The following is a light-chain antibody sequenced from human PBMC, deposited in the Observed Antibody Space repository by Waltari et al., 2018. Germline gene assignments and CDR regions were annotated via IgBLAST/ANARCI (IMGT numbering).Light chain of an antibody. CDR3: QQRSNWPIT. CDR2: DAS. CDR1: QGVSSY. V-gene: IGKV3-11*01. Sequence: EIVLTQSPATLSLSPGERATLSCRASQGVSSYLAWYQQRPGQAPRLLIYDASNRATGIPGRFSGSGSGTDFTLSISSLGPEDFAVYYCQQRSNWPITFGQGTRLEIK. J-gene: IGKJ5*01.